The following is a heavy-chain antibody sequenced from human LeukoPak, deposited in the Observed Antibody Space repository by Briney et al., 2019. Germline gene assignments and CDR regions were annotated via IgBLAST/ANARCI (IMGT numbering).Heavy chain of an antibody. CDR1: GFTFISYG. Sequence: GGSLRLSCAASGFTFISYGMHWVRQAPGKGLEWVAVIWYDGSNKYYADSVKGRFTISRDNSKNTLYLQMNSLRAEDTAVYYCARDWGSGSGSYYQRGSYNWFDPWGQGTLVTVSS. J-gene: IGHJ5*02. V-gene: IGHV3-33*01. D-gene: IGHD3-10*01. CDR2: IWYDGSNK. CDR3: ARDWGSGSGSYYQRGSYNWFDP.